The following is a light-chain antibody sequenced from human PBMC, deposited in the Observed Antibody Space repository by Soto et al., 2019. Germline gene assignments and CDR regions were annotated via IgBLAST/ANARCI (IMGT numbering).Light chain of an antibody. CDR2: GTY. V-gene: IGKV3D-15*01. J-gene: IGKJ4*01. Sequence: EIVMTQSPATLSVSPGEGVTLSCRASERLTTNLAWYQQSPGQAPRLLIYGTYTRATGIPTRFSGSGTGTEFTLTISSLESEDFAVYYCQQYNKWPRTLGGGTK. CDR1: ERLTTN. CDR3: QQYNKWPRT.